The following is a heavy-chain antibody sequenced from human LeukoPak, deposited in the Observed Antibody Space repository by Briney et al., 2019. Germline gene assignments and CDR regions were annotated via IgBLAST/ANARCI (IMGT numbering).Heavy chain of an antibody. CDR3: AKDNPYSSSFDY. Sequence: PGGSLRLSCAASGFTFSSYEMNWVRQAPGKGLEWVSAISGSGGSTYYADSVKGRFTISRDNSENTLYLQMNSLRAEDTAVYYCAKDNPYSSSFDYWGQGTLVTVSS. CDR2: ISGSGGST. V-gene: IGHV3-23*01. D-gene: IGHD6-6*01. J-gene: IGHJ4*02. CDR1: GFTFSSYE.